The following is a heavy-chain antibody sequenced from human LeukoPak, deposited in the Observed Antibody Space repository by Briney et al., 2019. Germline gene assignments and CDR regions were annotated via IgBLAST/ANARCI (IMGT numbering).Heavy chain of an antibody. CDR2: IYHSGST. D-gene: IGHD1-26*01. J-gene: IGHJ3*02. CDR3: ARGALVGATSRGAAFDI. V-gene: IGHV4-30-2*01. CDR1: GGSISGYY. Sequence: SQTLSLTCTVSGGSISGYYWSWIRQPPGKGLEWIGYIYHSGSTYYNPSLRSRVTISVDRSKNQFSLKLSSVTAADTAVYYCARGALVGATSRGAAFDIWGQGTMVTVSS.